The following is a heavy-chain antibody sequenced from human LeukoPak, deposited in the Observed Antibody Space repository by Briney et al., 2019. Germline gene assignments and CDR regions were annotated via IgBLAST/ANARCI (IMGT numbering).Heavy chain of an antibody. CDR2: IYYSGST. CDR1: GGSISSGGYY. CDR3: ARSTLTIAAADTTYFDY. J-gene: IGHJ4*02. V-gene: IGHV4-31*03. Sequence: SETLSLTCTVSGGSISSGGYYWSWIRQHPGKGLEWIGYIYYSGSTYYNPSLKSRVTITVDTSKNQFSLKLSSVTAADTAVYYCARSTLTIAAADTTYFDYWGQGTLVTVSS. D-gene: IGHD6-13*01.